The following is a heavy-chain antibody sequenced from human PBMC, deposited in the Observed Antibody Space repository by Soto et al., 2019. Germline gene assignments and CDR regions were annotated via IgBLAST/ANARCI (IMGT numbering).Heavy chain of an antibody. CDR2: IIPIFGTA. V-gene: IGHV1-69*13. CDR3: ARDRGRDGFYYYYGMDV. J-gene: IGHJ6*02. CDR1: GGTFSSYA. D-gene: IGHD3-10*01. Sequence: GASVKFSCKASGGTFSSYAISWVRQAPGQGLEWMGGIIPIFGTANYAQKFQGRVTITADESTSTAYMELSSLRSEDTAVYYCARDRGRDGFYYYYGMDVWGQGTTVTVSS.